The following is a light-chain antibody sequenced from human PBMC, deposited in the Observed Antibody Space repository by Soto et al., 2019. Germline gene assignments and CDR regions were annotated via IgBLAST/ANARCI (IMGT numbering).Light chain of an antibody. J-gene: IGKJ1*01. Sequence: IVLTQSPGTLSLSPGERATLSCRASQSVSNNYLAWYQQKPGQAPRLLIYGASNRATGIPDSLSGSASGTDFTLTISRLAPEDSAVYYCQQYGSPGTFGQGTQVDIK. CDR1: QSVSNNY. CDR3: QQYGSPGT. V-gene: IGKV3-20*01. CDR2: GAS.